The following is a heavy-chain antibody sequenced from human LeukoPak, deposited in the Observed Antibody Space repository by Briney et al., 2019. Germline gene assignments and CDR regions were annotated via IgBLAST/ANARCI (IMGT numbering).Heavy chain of an antibody. J-gene: IGHJ4*02. CDR3: VRERDRGIDVADDFDY. Sequence: GGSLRLSCAASGFSFSMYSMAWVRQAPGKGLEWVSVINDRGGYIQDADSVKGRFTISRDNYQNTLFLQMNSLRAEDTAVYYCVRERDRGIDVADDFDYWGQGALVTVSS. V-gene: IGHV3-23*01. CDR2: INDRGGYI. CDR1: GFSFSMYS. D-gene: IGHD6-19*01.